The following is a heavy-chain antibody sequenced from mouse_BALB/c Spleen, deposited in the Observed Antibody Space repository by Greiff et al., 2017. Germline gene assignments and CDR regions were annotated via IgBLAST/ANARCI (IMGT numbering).Heavy chain of an antibody. Sequence: EVMLVESGGGLVKPGGSLKLSCAASGFTFSSYAMSWVRQTPEKRLEWVASISSGGSTYYPDSVKGRFTISRDNARNILYLQMSSLRSEDTAMYYCARYYGSGFDVWGAGTTVTVSS. V-gene: IGHV5-6-5*01. CDR1: GFTFSSYA. D-gene: IGHD1-1*01. CDR3: ARYYGSGFDV. CDR2: ISSGGST. J-gene: IGHJ1*01.